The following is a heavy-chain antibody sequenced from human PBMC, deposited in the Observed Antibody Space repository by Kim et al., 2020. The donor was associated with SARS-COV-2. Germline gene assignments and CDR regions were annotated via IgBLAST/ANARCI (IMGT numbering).Heavy chain of an antibody. J-gene: IGHJ4*02. D-gene: IGHD5-18*01. CDR2: IYYSGST. Sequence: SETLSLTCTVSGGSISSSSYYWDWIRQPPGKGLEWIGSIYYSGSTYYNPSLKSRVTISVDTSKNQFSLKLSSVTAADTAVYYCARRGDTAMVVTNFDCWGQGTLVTVSS. CDR1: GGSISSSSYY. V-gene: IGHV4-39*01. CDR3: ARRGDTAMVVTNFDC.